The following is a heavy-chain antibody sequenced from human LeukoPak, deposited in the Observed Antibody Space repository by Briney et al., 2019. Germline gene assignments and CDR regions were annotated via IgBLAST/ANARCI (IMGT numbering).Heavy chain of an antibody. CDR2: ISYDGSNK. J-gene: IGHJ3*02. V-gene: IGHV3-30*04. D-gene: IGHD3-22*01. CDR3: AKDHGSGYYDSSGYYGDAFDI. Sequence: GRSLRLSCAASGFTFSSYAMHWVRQAPGKGLEWVAVISYDGSNKYYADSVKGRFTISRDNSKNTLYLQMNSLRAEDTAVYYCAKDHGSGYYDSSGYYGDAFDIWGQGTMVTVSS. CDR1: GFTFSSYA.